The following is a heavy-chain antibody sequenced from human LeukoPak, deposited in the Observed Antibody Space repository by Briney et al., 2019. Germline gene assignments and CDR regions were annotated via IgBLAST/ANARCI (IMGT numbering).Heavy chain of an antibody. V-gene: IGHV1-46*01. CDR3: ARGGPLQWELLLRFDY. J-gene: IGHJ4*02. CDR1: GYTFTSYY. CDR2: INPSGGST. Sequence: ASVKVSCKASGYTFTSYYMHWVRQAPGQGLEWMGIINPSGGSTSYAQKFQGRVTMTRDTSTSTVYMELSSLRSEDTAVYYCARGGPLQWELLLRFDYWGQGTLVTVSS. D-gene: IGHD1-26*01.